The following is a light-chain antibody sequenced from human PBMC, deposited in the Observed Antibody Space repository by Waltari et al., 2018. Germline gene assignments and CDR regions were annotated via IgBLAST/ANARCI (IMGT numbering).Light chain of an antibody. J-gene: IGKJ1*01. Sequence: EIVLTQSPGILSLSPGARATLSCRASQSVSRTLAWYQQKPGQAPRLLIYGASTRATGIPDRFSGGGSGTDFSLTISRLEPEDFAVYYCQHYVRLPATFVQGTKVEIK. CDR3: QHYVRLPAT. CDR1: QSVSRT. V-gene: IGKV3-20*01. CDR2: GAS.